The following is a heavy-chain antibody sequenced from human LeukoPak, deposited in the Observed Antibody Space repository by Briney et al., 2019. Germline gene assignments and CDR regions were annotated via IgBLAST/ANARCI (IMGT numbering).Heavy chain of an antibody. CDR3: VRDTGGSGSYPDY. CDR1: GFTFTNYW. D-gene: IGHD1-26*01. Sequence: PGGSLRLSCAASGFTFTNYWMTWVRHAPGKGQEWVSNIKQDGSERYYVDSVRSRFTISRDNDKNSVYLQVNSLRVEDTAMYYCVRDTGGSGSYPDYWGQGVLVTVSS. CDR2: IKQDGSER. J-gene: IGHJ4*02. V-gene: IGHV3-7*01.